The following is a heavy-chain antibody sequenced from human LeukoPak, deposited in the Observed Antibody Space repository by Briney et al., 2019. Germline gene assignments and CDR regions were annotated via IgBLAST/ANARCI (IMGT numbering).Heavy chain of an antibody. CDR2: INPNSGGT. Sequence: GASVKVSCKASGYTFTAYYVYWVRQAPGQGLEWMGWINPNSGGTNYAQKFQGRVTMTRDTSISTAYMELSRLTSDDTAVYYCARVSLTAQYSLDYWGQGTLVTVSS. J-gene: IGHJ4*02. CDR1: GYTFTAYY. CDR3: ARVSLTAQYSLDY. D-gene: IGHD2/OR15-2a*01. V-gene: IGHV1-2*02.